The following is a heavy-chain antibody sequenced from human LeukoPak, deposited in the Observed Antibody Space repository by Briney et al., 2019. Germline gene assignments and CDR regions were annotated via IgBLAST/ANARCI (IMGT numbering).Heavy chain of an antibody. CDR2: ISSDGSSA. Sequence: GRSLRLSCAASGFTFSSYGMHWVRQAPGKGLMWAARISSDGSSADHADSVKGRFTISRDNAKNTLYLQMNSLRVEDTAVYYCARRRTIGDYDYWGQGTLVTVSS. D-gene: IGHD3-16*01. CDR1: GFTFSSYG. J-gene: IGHJ4*02. V-gene: IGHV3-74*01. CDR3: ARRRTIGDYDY.